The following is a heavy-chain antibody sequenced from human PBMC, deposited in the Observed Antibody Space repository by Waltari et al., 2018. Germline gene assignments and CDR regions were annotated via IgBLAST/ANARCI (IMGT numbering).Heavy chain of an antibody. CDR1: SFTFSSYG. D-gene: IGHD3-10*01. Sequence: QVQLVESGGGVVQPGRSLRLSCAASSFTFSSYGMHWVRQAPGKGLEWVAVISYDGSNKYYADSVKGRFTISRDNSKNTLYLQMNSLRAEDTAVYYCAKDTYYYGSGKNGMDVWGQGTTVTVSS. J-gene: IGHJ6*02. CDR2: ISYDGSNK. CDR3: AKDTYYYGSGKNGMDV. V-gene: IGHV3-30*18.